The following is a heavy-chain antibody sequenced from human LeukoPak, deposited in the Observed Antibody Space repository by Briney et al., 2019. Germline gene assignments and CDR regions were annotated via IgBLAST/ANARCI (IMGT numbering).Heavy chain of an antibody. CDR1: GFTFSSYA. D-gene: IGHD5-18*01. J-gene: IGHJ4*02. CDR2: ISSNGGST. CDR3: ARRPGGYGSGDFDY. V-gene: IGHV3-64*01. Sequence: GGSLRLSCAASGFTFSSYAMHWIRQAPGKGLECVSAISSNGGSTYYANSVKGRFTVSRDNSKNTLYLQMGSLRPEDMAVYYCARRPGGYGSGDFDYWGQGTLVTVSS.